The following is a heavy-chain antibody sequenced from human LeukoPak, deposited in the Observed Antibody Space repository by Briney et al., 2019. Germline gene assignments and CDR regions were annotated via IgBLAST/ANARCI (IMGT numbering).Heavy chain of an antibody. CDR3: ARDGPSRPIDY. D-gene: IGHD2-2*01. Sequence: PGGSLRLSCAASGFTVSSNYMSWVRQAPGKGVEWVSVIYCGDSTYYADSVKGRFTISRDNSKNTMYLQMNSLRAEDTAVYYCARDGPSRPIDYWGQGTLVTVSS. V-gene: IGHV3-66*02. CDR1: GFTVSSNY. CDR2: IYCGDST. J-gene: IGHJ4*02.